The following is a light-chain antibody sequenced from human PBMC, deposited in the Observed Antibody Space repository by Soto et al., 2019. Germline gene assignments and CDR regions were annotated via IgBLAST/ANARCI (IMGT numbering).Light chain of an antibody. Sequence: EIVLTQSPGTLSLSPGERATLSCRASQSVSSSYLAWYQQKPGQAPRLLIYGASSRATGIPDRFSGSGSGTDFTLTISRLEPEDFAVYYCQQYGSSPRFTFGPGTNVDIK. CDR1: QSVSSSY. CDR2: GAS. J-gene: IGKJ3*01. CDR3: QQYGSSPRFT. V-gene: IGKV3-20*01.